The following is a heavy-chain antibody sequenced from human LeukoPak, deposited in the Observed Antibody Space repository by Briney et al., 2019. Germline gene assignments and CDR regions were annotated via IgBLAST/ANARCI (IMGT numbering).Heavy chain of an antibody. J-gene: IGHJ4*02. V-gene: IGHV1-8*01. D-gene: IGHD3-22*01. Sequence: ASVKVSCKASGYTFTSYDINWVRQATGQGLEWMGWMNPNSGNTGYAQKFQGRVTMTRNTSISTAYMELSSLRSEDTAVYYCAKGGPTYYYDSSGYYAPLFDYWGQGTLVTVSS. CDR1: GYTFTSYD. CDR2: MNPNSGNT. CDR3: AKGGPTYYYDSSGYYAPLFDY.